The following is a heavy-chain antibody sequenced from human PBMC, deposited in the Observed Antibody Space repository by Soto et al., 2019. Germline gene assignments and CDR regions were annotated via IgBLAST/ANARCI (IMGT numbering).Heavy chain of an antibody. Sequence: SETLSLTCTVSGGSVSSGSYYWSWIRQPPGKGLEWIGYIYYSGSTNYNPSLKSRVTISVDTSKNQFSLKLSSLRSEDTAVYYCARYGPGYYDFWSGYWLDPWGQGTLVTVSS. CDR2: IYYSGST. CDR1: GGSVSSGSYY. CDR3: ARYGPGYYDFWSGYWLDP. J-gene: IGHJ5*02. V-gene: IGHV4-61*01. D-gene: IGHD3-3*01.